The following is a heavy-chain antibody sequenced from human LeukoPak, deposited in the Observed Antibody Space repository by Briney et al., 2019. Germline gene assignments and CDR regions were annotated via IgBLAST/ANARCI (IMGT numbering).Heavy chain of an antibody. CDR2: MSYVGSNK. D-gene: IGHD3-22*01. CDR1: GFTFSRYA. V-gene: IGHV3-30*04. Sequence: GGSLRLSCADSGFTFSRYAMHWVRQAPGKGVERVAVMSYVGSNKYYADSVKGGFTISRDNSKNTLYLQMNSLRAEDTAVYYCARLLAGSGYARDAFDIWGQGTMVTVSS. J-gene: IGHJ3*02. CDR3: ARLLAGSGYARDAFDI.